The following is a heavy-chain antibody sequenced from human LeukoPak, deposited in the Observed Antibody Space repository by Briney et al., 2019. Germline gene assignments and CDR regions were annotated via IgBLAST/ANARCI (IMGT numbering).Heavy chain of an antibody. Sequence: GGSLRLSCAASGFTFSDYYMSWIRQAPGKGLEWVSYICSSGSTIYYADSVKGRFTISRDNAKDSLYLQMNRLRAEDTAVYYCARRNHNNYDITSFDYWGQGTLVTVSS. D-gene: IGHD3-9*01. V-gene: IGHV3-11*01. CDR1: GFTFSDYY. CDR3: ARRNHNNYDITSFDY. CDR2: ICSSGSTI. J-gene: IGHJ4*02.